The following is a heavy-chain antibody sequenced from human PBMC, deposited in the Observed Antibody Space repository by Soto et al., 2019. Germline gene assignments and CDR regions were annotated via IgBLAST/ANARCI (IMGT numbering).Heavy chain of an antibody. Sequence: SETLSLTCTVSGGSISSYYWSWIRQPPGKGLEWIGYIYYSGSTNYNPSPKSRVTISVDTSKNQFSLKMSTVTAADTAVDYCARGGSSLEYFQHWGQGTLVTVSS. CDR3: ARGGSSLEYFQH. CDR1: GGSISSYY. J-gene: IGHJ1*01. CDR2: IYYSGST. V-gene: IGHV4-59*01. D-gene: IGHD6-13*01.